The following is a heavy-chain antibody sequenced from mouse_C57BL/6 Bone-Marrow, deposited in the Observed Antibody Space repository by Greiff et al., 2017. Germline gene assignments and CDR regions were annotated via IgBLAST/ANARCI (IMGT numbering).Heavy chain of an antibody. Sequence: QVTLKESGPGLLQPSHSLSLTCSFSGFSLTTFGMGVGWIRQPSGKGLVWLAHIWCDDAKYYNPALKSRLPISKDTSNNQVFLMTAEEDTADAATYYGARLLPAWFAYWGQGTLVTVSA. CDR3: ARLLPAWFAY. J-gene: IGHJ3*01. CDR2: IWCDDAK. CDR1: GFSLTTFGMG. D-gene: IGHD2-10*01. V-gene: IGHV8-8*01.